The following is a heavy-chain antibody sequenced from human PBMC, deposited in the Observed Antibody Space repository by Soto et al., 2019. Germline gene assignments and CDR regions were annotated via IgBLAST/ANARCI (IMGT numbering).Heavy chain of an antibody. CDR1: GFDFSTYD. CDR2: ISSDGSGK. J-gene: IGHJ2*01. Sequence: QVQLVESGGGVVQPGRSLRLSCAASGFDFSTYDMHWVRQAPGKGLEWVAFISSDGSGKYYTDSLQGRLTVSRDNSKNTLFLQLTNLRTEDTSTYYCAEAAWCSGQSCYWYFDLWGRGTLVTVSS. V-gene: IGHV3-30*18. D-gene: IGHD2-15*01. CDR3: AEAAWCSGQSCYWYFDL.